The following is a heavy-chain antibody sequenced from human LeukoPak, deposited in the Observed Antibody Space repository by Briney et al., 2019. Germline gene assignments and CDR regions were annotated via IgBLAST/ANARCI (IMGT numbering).Heavy chain of an antibody. CDR1: GGTFSSYA. V-gene: IGHV1-69*05. D-gene: IGHD5-18*01. CDR3: ARVSLPDRYSYGHLDY. Sequence: SVKVSCKASGGTFSSYAISWVRQAPGQGLEWMGGIIPIFGTANYAQKFQGRVTITTDESTSTAYMELSSLRSEGTAVYYCARVSLPDRYSYGHLDYWGQGTLVTVSS. J-gene: IGHJ4*02. CDR2: IIPIFGTA.